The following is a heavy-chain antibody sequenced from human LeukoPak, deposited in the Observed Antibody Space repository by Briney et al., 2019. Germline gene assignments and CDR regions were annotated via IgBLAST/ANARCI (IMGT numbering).Heavy chain of an antibody. D-gene: IGHD3-10*01. CDR3: ARGRDY. CDR2: ISASGGST. Sequence: GGSLRLSCAASGFTFSSYAMSWVRHAPGKGLEWVSAISASGGSTYYADSVKGRFTISRDISKNTVFLQMNSLRAEDTAVYYCARGRDYWGQGTLVTVSS. CDR1: GFTFSSYA. V-gene: IGHV3-23*01. J-gene: IGHJ4*02.